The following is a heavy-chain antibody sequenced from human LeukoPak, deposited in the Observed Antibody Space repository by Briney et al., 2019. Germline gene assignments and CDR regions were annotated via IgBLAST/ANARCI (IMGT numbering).Heavy chain of an antibody. CDR3: ARARSLAAVTSGYLDY. D-gene: IGHD6-25*01. Sequence: GGSPRLFCAASGFTFRSYAMHWVRQAPGKGLEWVAEVSYDGSDKYYADSVKGRFTISRDNSKNTLYLQINSLRVEDTAVYYCARARSLAAVTSGYLDYWGQGTLVTVSS. CDR2: VSYDGSDK. J-gene: IGHJ4*02. V-gene: IGHV3-30*04. CDR1: GFTFRSYA.